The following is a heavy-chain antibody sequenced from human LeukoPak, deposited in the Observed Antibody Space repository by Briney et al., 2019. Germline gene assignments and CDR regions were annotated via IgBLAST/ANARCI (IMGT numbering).Heavy chain of an antibody. V-gene: IGHV3-73*01. CDR1: GFTFSDSA. Sequence: TGGSLRLSCAASGFTFSDSAIHWVRQASGKGLEWVGRIRGKGYSDPPAYAASVKGRFTISRDDSKSTAYLQMTSLRAEDTAVYYCARSSGSYRPFDSWGQGILVTVSS. J-gene: IGHJ5*01. CDR2: IRGKGYSDPP. CDR3: ARSSGSYRPFDS. D-gene: IGHD3-22*01.